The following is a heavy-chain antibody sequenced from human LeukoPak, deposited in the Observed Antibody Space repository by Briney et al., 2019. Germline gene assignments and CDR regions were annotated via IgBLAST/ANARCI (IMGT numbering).Heavy chain of an antibody. Sequence: GASVKVSCKASGYTFIGYYMHWVRQAPGQGLEWMGWINPNSGGTNYAQKFQGRVTMTRDTSISTAYMELSRLRSDDTAAYCCARVDIAARVPDYWGQGTLVTVSS. CDR2: INPNSGGT. J-gene: IGHJ4*02. V-gene: IGHV1-2*02. D-gene: IGHD6-6*01. CDR1: GYTFIGYY. CDR3: ARVDIAARVPDY.